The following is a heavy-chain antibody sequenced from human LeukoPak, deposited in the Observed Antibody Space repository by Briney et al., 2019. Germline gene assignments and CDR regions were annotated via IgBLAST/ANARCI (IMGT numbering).Heavy chain of an antibody. CDR2: INPNSGGT. CDR1: GYTFTGYY. CDR3: ATTSVDTAMAPYYYYGMDV. V-gene: IGHV1-2*02. Sequence: ASVKVSCKASGYTFTGYYMHWVRQAPGQGLEWMGWINPNSGGTNYAQKLQGRVTMTRDTSSSTAYMELSRLRSDDTAVYYCATTSVDTAMAPYYYYGMDVWGQGTTVTVSS. D-gene: IGHD5-18*01. J-gene: IGHJ6*02.